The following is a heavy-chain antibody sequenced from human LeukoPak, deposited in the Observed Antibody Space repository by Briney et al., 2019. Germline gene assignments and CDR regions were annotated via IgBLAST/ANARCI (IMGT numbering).Heavy chain of an antibody. J-gene: IGHJ4*02. D-gene: IGHD2-2*01. V-gene: IGHV4-39*07. CDR3: ARGDIVVVPAAIYFDY. CDR2: IYYSGST. Sequence: SETLSLTCTVSGGSISSSSYYWGWIRQPPGKGLEWIGSIYYSGSTYYNPSLKSRVTISVDTSKNQFSPKLSSVTAADTAVYYCARGDIVVVPAAIYFDYWGQGTLVTVSS. CDR1: GGSISSSSYY.